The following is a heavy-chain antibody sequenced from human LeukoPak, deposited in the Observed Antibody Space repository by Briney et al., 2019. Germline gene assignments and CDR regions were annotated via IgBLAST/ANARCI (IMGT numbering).Heavy chain of an antibody. CDR1: GYTFTGYY. Sequence: ASVKVSCKASGYTFTGYYMHWVRQAPGQGLEWMGRINPNSGGTNYAQKFQGRVTMTRDTSISTAYMELSRLRSDDTAVYSCAREFGEMATTPPDYWGQGPLVTVSS. CDR2: INPNSGGT. CDR3: AREFGEMATTPPDY. D-gene: IGHD5-24*01. V-gene: IGHV1-2*06. J-gene: IGHJ4*02.